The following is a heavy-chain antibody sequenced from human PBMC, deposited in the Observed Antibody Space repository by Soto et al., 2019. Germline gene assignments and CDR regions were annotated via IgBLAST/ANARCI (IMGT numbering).Heavy chain of an antibody. Sequence: QVLLVESGGGVVQPGRSLRISCAGSGCTFSSFGMHWVRQAPGKGLEWVAVISDDGGSKHYADSVKGRFTISRDNSNNTLYLQMDSLGPEDTAVYYCAKDRWGDFGDLNLPGYWGQGTLVTVSS. J-gene: IGHJ4*02. CDR1: GCTFSSFG. CDR2: ISDDGGSK. V-gene: IGHV3-30*18. CDR3: AKDRWGDFGDLNLPGY. D-gene: IGHD4-17*01.